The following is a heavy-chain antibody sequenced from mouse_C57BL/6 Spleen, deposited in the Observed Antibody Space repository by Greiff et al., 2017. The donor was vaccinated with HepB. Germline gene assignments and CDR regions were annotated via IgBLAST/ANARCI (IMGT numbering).Heavy chain of an antibody. J-gene: IGHJ4*01. CDR2: IWSGGST. V-gene: IGHV2-2*01. Sequence: VMLVESGPGLVQPSQSLSITCTVSGFSLTSYGVHWVRQSPGKGLEWLGVIWSGGSTDYNAAFISRLSISKDNSKSQVFFKMNSLQADDTAIYYCAREGYSNHYYAMDYWGQGTSVTVSS. D-gene: IGHD2-5*01. CDR3: AREGYSNHYYAMDY. CDR1: GFSLTSYG.